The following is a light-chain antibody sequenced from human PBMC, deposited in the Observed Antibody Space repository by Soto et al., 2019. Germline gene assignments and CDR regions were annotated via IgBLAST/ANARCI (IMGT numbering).Light chain of an antibody. CDR2: GTY. CDR1: QIISGNY. J-gene: IGKJ5*01. V-gene: IGKV3-20*01. CDR3: QQYSDSLSIT. Sequence: EIVLTQSPGTLSLSPGERVTLSCRASQIISGNYLAWYQHKPGQAPRLLISGTYARATGIPDRFSGSGSGTDFSLTISRLEPEDFAVYYCQQYSDSLSITFGQGTRLEIK.